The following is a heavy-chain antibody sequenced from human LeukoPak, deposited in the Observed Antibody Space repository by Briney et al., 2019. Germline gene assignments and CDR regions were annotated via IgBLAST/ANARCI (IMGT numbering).Heavy chain of an antibody. CDR2: IYYSGST. Sequence: DPSETLSLTCTVSGGSISSSSYYWGWIRQPPGKGLEWIGSIYYSGSTYYNPSLKSRVTISVDTSKNQFSLKLSSVTAADTAVYYCARSLYSSGWYYFDYWGQGTLVTVSS. J-gene: IGHJ4*02. D-gene: IGHD6-19*01. CDR3: ARSLYSSGWYYFDY. CDR1: GGSISSSSYY. V-gene: IGHV4-39*01.